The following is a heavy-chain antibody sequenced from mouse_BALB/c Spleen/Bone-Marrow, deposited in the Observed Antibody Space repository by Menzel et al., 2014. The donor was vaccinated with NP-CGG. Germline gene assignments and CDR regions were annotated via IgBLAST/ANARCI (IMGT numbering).Heavy chain of an antibody. CDR1: GFDFSGYW. Sequence: EVKLVESGGGLVQPGGSLKVSCAASGFDFSGYWMSWVRQAPGKGLEWIGEINPDSSTINYTPSLEDKFIISRDNAKNTLYLQMSKVRSEDTALYYCARRGGNYVWYAMDYWGQGTSVTVSS. V-gene: IGHV4-1*02. D-gene: IGHD2-1*01. CDR3: ARRGGNYVWYAMDY. CDR2: INPDSSTI. J-gene: IGHJ4*01.